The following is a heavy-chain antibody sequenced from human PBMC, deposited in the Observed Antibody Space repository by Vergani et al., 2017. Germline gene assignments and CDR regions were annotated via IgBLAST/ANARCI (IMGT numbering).Heavy chain of an antibody. Sequence: QVHLEQSGTEVKKPGSSVKVSCKASGGTFSSYTISWVRQAPGQGLEWMGRIIPILGIANYAQKFQGRVTITADKSTSTAYMELSSLRSEDTAVYYCASGYYDSSATDAFDIWGKGTMVTVSS. D-gene: IGHD3-22*01. CDR2: IIPILGIA. CDR1: GGTFSSYT. V-gene: IGHV1-69*02. J-gene: IGHJ3*02. CDR3: ASGYYDSSATDAFDI.